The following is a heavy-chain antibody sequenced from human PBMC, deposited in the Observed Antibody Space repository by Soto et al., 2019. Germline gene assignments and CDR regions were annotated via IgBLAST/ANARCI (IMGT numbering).Heavy chain of an antibody. CDR2: ITGSGDST. CDR3: AKDLHFCGCLRAQTFDS. CDR1: GFTFSSHA. Sequence: GGSLRLSCAVSGFTFSSHAMSWVRQAPGKGLECVSSITGSGDSTYYADSVKGRFTISRDKSKSTLYLQMNSLRAEDTAVYYCAKDLHFCGCLRAQTFDSWGQGTHLTVSS. V-gene: IGHV3-23*01. D-gene: IGHD3-10*01. J-gene: IGHJ4*02.